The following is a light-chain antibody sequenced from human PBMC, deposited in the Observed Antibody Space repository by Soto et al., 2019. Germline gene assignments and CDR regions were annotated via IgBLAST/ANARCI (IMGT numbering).Light chain of an antibody. CDR3: SPV. CDR2: EVS. V-gene: IGLV2-8*01. CDR1: SSDVGGYNY. J-gene: IGLJ1*01. Sequence: QSALTQPPSASGSPGQSVTISCTGTSSDVGGYNYVSWYQQHPGKAPKLMIYEVSKRPSGVPDRFSGSKSGNTASLTVSGLQAEDEADYYGSPVFGTGTKLTVL.